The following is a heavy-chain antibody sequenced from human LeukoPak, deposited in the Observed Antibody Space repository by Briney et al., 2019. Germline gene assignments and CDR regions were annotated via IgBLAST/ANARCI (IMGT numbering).Heavy chain of an antibody. D-gene: IGHD2-15*01. CDR1: GYTFTAYY. Sequence: ASVKVSCKASGYTFTAYYIYWVRQAPGQGLEWMGRINPNSGGTNCAQNFQGRVTMTRDTSITTAYMELNKLTSDDTAVYYCAREENCSGGSCYYYWGQGTLVTVSS. CDR3: AREENCSGGSCYYY. CDR2: INPNSGGT. V-gene: IGHV1-2*06. J-gene: IGHJ4*02.